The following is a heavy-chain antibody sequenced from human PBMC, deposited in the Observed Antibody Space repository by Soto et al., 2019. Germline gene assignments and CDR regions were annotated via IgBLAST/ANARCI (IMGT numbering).Heavy chain of an antibody. J-gene: IGHJ5*02. CDR1: GGSISSGDYY. Sequence: SETLSFTCTVSGGSISSGDYYWSWIRQPPGKGLEWIGYIYYSWSTYYNPSLKSRVTISVDTSKNQFSLKLSSVTSADTAVYYCANLVVVPAARRWFDPWAQGTIVTLSS. D-gene: IGHD2-2*01. V-gene: IGHV4-30-4*01. CDR3: ANLVVVPAARRWFDP. CDR2: IYYSWST.